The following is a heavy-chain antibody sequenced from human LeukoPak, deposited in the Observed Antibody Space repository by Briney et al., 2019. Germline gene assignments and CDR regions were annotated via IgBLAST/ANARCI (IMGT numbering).Heavy chain of an antibody. D-gene: IGHD2-15*01. Sequence: GGSLRLSCAASGFTFSSYGMHWVRQAPGKGLEWVAVISYDGSNKYYADSVKGRFTISRDNSKNTLYLQMNSLRAEDTAVYYCAREGGEHCSGGSCYSSPHDYWGQGTLVTVSS. CDR3: AREGGEHCSGGSCYSSPHDY. J-gene: IGHJ4*02. V-gene: IGHV3-30*03. CDR2: ISYDGSNK. CDR1: GFTFSSYG.